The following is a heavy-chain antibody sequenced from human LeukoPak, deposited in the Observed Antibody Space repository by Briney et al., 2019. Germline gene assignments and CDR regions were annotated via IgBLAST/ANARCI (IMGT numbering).Heavy chain of an antibody. CDR1: GGSISSYY. CDR3: ARPVAGYYDILTGYYRGYYFDY. J-gene: IGHJ4*02. Sequence: SETLSLTCTVSGGSISSYYWSWIRQPPGKGLEWIGSVYHSGSTYDNPSLKSRVTISVDTSKNQFSLKLISVTAADTAVYYCARPVAGYYDILTGYYRGYYFDYWGQGTLVTVSS. D-gene: IGHD3-9*01. CDR2: VYHSGST. V-gene: IGHV4-39*01.